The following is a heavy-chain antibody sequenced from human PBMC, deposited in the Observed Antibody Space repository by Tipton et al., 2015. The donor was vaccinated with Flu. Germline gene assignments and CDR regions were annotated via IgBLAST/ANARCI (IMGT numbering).Heavy chain of an antibody. J-gene: IGHJ4*02. Sequence: SLRLSCAASGFSVGSNYMSWVRQAPGKGLEWVSVIYTGGKTYYADSVKGRFTISRDESKNSLYLQMHSLRAEDTAVYYCARGPGSRLDYWGQGILVTVSS. CDR2: IYTGGKT. V-gene: IGHV3-66*01. D-gene: IGHD1-1*01. CDR3: ARGPGSRLDY. CDR1: GFSVGSNY.